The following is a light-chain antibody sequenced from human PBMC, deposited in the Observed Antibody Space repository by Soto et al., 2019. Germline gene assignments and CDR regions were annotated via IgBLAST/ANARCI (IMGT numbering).Light chain of an antibody. CDR2: GAS. CDR1: QSVSSN. V-gene: IGKV3-15*01. Sequence: EIAMPQSPATLSVSPGERATLSCRASQSVSSNLAWYQQKPGQAPRLLIYGASTRATGIPARFSGSGSGTEFTLTISSLQSEDFAVYYCQQYNNWPPKWTFGQGTKVDIK. J-gene: IGKJ1*01. CDR3: QQYNNWPPKWT.